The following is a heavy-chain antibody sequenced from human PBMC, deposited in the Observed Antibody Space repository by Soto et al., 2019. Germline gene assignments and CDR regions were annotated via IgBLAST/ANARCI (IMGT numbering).Heavy chain of an antibody. D-gene: IGHD2-2*01. CDR1: GGTFSSYT. Sequence: SVKVSCKASGGTFSSYTISWVRQAPGQGLEWMGRIIPILGIANYAQKFQGRVTITADKSTSTAYMELSSLRSEDTAVYYCASSYCSSTSCYGYYYYYMDVWRKGTTVTVSS. CDR3: ASSYCSSTSCYGYYYYYMDV. J-gene: IGHJ6*03. V-gene: IGHV1-69*02. CDR2: IIPILGIA.